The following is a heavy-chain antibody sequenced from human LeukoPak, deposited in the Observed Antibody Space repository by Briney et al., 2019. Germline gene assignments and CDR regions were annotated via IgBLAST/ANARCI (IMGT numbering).Heavy chain of an antibody. CDR1: GYTFTSYG. CDR2: ISAYNGNT. D-gene: IGHD1-7*01. Sequence: ASVKVSCKASGYTFTSYGISWVRQAPGQGLEWMGWISAYNGNTNYAQKLQGRVTMTTDTSTSTAYMELRSLRSDDTTVYYCARDRFPLELGQNDAFDIWGQGTMVTVSS. CDR3: ARDRFPLELGQNDAFDI. V-gene: IGHV1-18*01. J-gene: IGHJ3*02.